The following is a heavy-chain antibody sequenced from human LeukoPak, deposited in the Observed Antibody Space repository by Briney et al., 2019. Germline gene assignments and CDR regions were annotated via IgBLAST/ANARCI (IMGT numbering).Heavy chain of an antibody. J-gene: IGHJ4*02. CDR1: GGSISSCY. Sequence: KASETLSLTCTVSGGSISSCYWSWIRQPAGKGLEWIGCIYTSGSTNYNPSLKSRVTMSVDTSKNQFSLKLSSVTAADTAVYYCAREEEGSVLSFYFDYWGQGTLVTVPS. CDR3: AREEEGSVLSFYFDY. D-gene: IGHD3-10*01. V-gene: IGHV4-4*07. CDR2: IYTSGST.